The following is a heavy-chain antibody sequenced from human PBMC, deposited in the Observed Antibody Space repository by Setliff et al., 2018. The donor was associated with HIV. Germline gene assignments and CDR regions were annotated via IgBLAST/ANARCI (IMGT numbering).Heavy chain of an antibody. CDR2: IFYTGST. V-gene: IGHV4-59*08. CDR1: GGSISSYY. Sequence: SETLSLTCTVSGGSISSYYWTWLRQFPGKGLEWIGFIFYTGSTTYNPSLNSRVTISVDTSKNQFSLKVTSVTAADTAVYYCGRQVPVPGVAVTPIDYWGQRTLVTV. D-gene: IGHD3-22*01. J-gene: IGHJ4*02. CDR3: GRQVPVPGVAVTPIDY.